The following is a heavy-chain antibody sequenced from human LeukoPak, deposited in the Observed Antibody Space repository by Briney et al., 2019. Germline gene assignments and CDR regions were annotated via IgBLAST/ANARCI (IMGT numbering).Heavy chain of an antibody. D-gene: IGHD6-19*01. CDR3: ARARRSLPTSSGWDVDYYYYMDV. Sequence: ASVKVSCKASGGTFSSYAISWVRQAPGQGLEWMGGIIPIFGTANYAQKFQGRVTITADKSTSTAYMELSSLRSEDTAVYYCARARRSLPTSSGWDVDYYYYMDVWGKGTTVTVSS. J-gene: IGHJ6*03. V-gene: IGHV1-69*06. CDR1: GGTFSSYA. CDR2: IIPIFGTA.